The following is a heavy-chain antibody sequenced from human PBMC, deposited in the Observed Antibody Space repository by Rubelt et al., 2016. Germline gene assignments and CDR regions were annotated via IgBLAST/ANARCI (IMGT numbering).Heavy chain of an antibody. Sequence: QLQLQESGPGLVRPSETLSLTCTVSGDSINSGPYYWAWIRQPPEKGLEWIGTINRSGGTNYSPSFKSRITMSSDVSKNEFSLRVTSGTVADTAVYYGARGQLDFWSGIHFVSWGRGTLVTVSS. CDR3: ARGQLDFWSGIHFVS. CDR1: GDSINSGPYY. D-gene: IGHD3-3*01. CDR2: INRSGGT. V-gene: IGHV4-39*07. J-gene: IGHJ4*02.